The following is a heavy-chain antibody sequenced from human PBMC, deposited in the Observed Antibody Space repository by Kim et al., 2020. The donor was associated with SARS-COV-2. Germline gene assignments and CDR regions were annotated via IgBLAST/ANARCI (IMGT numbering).Heavy chain of an antibody. J-gene: IGHJ4*02. D-gene: IGHD3-10*01. Sequence: PSLESRVTISVDTSKNQFSLMLSSVTAADTAVYYCARGYNYYGSGSYYNGWGQGTLVTVSS. CDR3: ARGYNYYGSGSYYNG. V-gene: IGHV4-34*01.